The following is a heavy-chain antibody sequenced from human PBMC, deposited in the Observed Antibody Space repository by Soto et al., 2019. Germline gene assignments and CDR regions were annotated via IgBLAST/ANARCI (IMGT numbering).Heavy chain of an antibody. CDR3: ARWVGGSMYDTSGKYDS. J-gene: IGHJ5*01. V-gene: IGHV3-30*03. CDR2: VSNDGIRK. Sequence: QVQLVESGGGVVQPGRSLRLTSAASGFIFSGSGMQWVRQAPGKGLEWVALVSNDGIRKYYGDSVKGGFTISRDNAENTVYLQMNSLRAEDTAVYYCARWVGGSMYDTSGKYDSWRQGTLVTVSS. D-gene: IGHD3-22*01. CDR1: GFIFSGSG.